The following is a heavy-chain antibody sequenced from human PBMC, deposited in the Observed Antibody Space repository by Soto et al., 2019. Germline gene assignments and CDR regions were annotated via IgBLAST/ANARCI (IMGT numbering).Heavy chain of an antibody. CDR1: GGSLSNYG. V-gene: IGHV1-69*12. CDR2: IIPVFGTP. CDR3: ARGDATKIVVTTYYGMDV. J-gene: IGHJ6*02. D-gene: IGHD3-22*01. Sequence: QVQLVQSGAEVKKPGSSVKVSCKASGGSLSNYGISWVRQAGGQGLEWMGAIIPVFGTPNYAQKFQDRVTITADEYTTTVYMEVRSLTSEDTAVYYCARGDATKIVVTTYYGMDVWGQGTTVTVSS.